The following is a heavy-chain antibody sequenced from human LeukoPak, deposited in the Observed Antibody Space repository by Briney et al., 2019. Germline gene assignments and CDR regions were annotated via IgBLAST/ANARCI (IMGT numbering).Heavy chain of an antibody. D-gene: IGHD5/OR15-5a*01. Sequence: GGSLRLSCAASGFTFSSYSMNWVRQAPGKGLEWVSSISSSSSYIYYADSVKGRFTISRDNAKNSLYLQMNSLRAEDTAVYYCARGLYPYYYYYYMDVWGKGTTVTVSS. CDR1: GFTFSSYS. V-gene: IGHV3-21*01. CDR2: ISSSSSYI. J-gene: IGHJ6*03. CDR3: ARGLYPYYYYYYMDV.